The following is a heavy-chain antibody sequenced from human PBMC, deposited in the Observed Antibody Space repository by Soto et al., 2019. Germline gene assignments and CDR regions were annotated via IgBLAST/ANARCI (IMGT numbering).Heavy chain of an antibody. J-gene: IGHJ4*02. V-gene: IGHV3-21*01. D-gene: IGHD2-2*01. CDR1: GFYFNNYG. CDR3: AREDSIIIPAVSDF. Sequence: GGSLRLSCEVSGFYFNNYGINWVRQAPGKGLEWVSSVSKSDYTYYSDSVKGRFTISRDNAKNSVSLQMNSLRAEDTAVYYCAREDSIIIPAVSDFWGQGTLVTVSS. CDR2: VSKSDYT.